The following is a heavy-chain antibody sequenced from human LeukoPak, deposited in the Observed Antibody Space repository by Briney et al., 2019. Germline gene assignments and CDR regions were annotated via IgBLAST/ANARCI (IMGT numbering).Heavy chain of an antibody. Sequence: SETLSLTCTVSGGSFSSSSYCWGWIRQPPGRGLVWIGSLYYSGSTYYNPSLKSRVTISVDTSKTQFSLKLSSVTAADTAVYYCARGQWLPVFDFWGQGTLVTVSS. CDR3: ARGQWLPVFDF. V-gene: IGHV4-39*07. D-gene: IGHD3-22*01. CDR2: LYYSGST. J-gene: IGHJ4*02. CDR1: GGSFSSSSYC.